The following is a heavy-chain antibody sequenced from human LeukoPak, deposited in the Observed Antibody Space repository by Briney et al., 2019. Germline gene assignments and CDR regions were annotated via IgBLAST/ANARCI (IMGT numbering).Heavy chain of an antibody. J-gene: IGHJ4*02. Sequence: SETLSLTCTVSGGSISSSSYYWGWIRQPPGKGLEWIGSIYYSGSTYYNPSLKSRVTISVDTSKNQFSLKLSSVTAADTAVYYCARVRGITMIVVVIDYWGQGTLVTVSS. D-gene: IGHD3-22*01. CDR1: GGSISSSSYY. CDR2: IYYSGST. V-gene: IGHV4-39*07. CDR3: ARVRGITMIVVVIDY.